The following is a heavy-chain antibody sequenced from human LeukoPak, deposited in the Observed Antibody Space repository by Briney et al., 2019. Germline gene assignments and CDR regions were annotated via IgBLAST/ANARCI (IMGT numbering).Heavy chain of an antibody. Sequence: SETLSLTCTVSGGSISSSSYYWGWIRQPPGKGLEWIGSIYYSGSTYYNPSLKSRVTISVDTSKNQFSLKLSSVTAADTAVYYCLARTAYYDFWSGYPPTDFWGQGTLVTVSS. V-gene: IGHV4-39*01. CDR2: IYYSGST. CDR3: LARTAYYDFWSGYPPTDF. J-gene: IGHJ4*02. D-gene: IGHD3-3*01. CDR1: GGSISSSSYY.